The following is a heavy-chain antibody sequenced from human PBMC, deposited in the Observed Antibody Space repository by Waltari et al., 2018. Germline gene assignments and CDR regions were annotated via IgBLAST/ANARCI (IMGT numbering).Heavy chain of an antibody. V-gene: IGHV3-48*01. CDR3: ARCGYYGGNYFDY. J-gene: IGHJ4*02. CDR2: ISSSSSTI. D-gene: IGHD3-10*01. Sequence: DVQLVESGGGLVQPGGSLRLSCAASGFTFSSYSMNWVRQAPGKGLEWVSYISSSSSTIYYADSVKGRFTISRDNAKNSLYLQMNSLRAEDTAVYYCARCGYYGGNYFDYWGQGTLVTVSS. CDR1: GFTFSSYS.